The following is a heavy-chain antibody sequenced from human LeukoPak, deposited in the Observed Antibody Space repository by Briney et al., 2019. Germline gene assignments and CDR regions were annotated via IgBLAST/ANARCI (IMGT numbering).Heavy chain of an antibody. CDR1: GGSISSGGYY. D-gene: IGHD3-10*01. Sequence: SQTLSLTCTVSGGSISSGGYYWSWIRQHPGKGLEWIGYIYYSGSTYYNPSLKSRVTISVDTSKNQFSLKLSSVTAAVTAVYYCARANGLLWFGEIDYWGQGTLVTVSS. V-gene: IGHV4-31*03. J-gene: IGHJ4*02. CDR2: IYYSGST. CDR3: ARANGLLWFGEIDY.